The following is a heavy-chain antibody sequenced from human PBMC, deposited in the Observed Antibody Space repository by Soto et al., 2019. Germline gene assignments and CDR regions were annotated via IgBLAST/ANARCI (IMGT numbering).Heavy chain of an antibody. J-gene: IGHJ4*02. D-gene: IGHD1-26*01. CDR1: VLTFSSYS. CDR2: ISGSGGST. Sequence: GGSLRLSCAASVLTFSSYSMNWVRQAPGKGLEWVSYISGSGGSTYYADSVKGRFTISRDNSKNTLYLQMDSLRAEDTAVYYCAKRAWGYFYFDYWGQGTLVTVSS. CDR3: AKRAWGYFYFDY. V-gene: IGHV3-23*01.